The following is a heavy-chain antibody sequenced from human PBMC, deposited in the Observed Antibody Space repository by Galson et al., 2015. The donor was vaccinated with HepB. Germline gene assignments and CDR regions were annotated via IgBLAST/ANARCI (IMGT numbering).Heavy chain of an antibody. Sequence: SVKVSCKASGYTFTSYAMHWVRQAPGQRLEWMGWINAGNGNTKYSQKFQGRVTITRDTSASTAYMELSSLRSEDTAVYYCARARWYYDFWSGYFDYWGQGTLVTASS. CDR3: ARARWYYDFWSGYFDY. D-gene: IGHD3-3*01. V-gene: IGHV1-3*01. CDR1: GYTFTSYA. CDR2: INAGNGNT. J-gene: IGHJ4*02.